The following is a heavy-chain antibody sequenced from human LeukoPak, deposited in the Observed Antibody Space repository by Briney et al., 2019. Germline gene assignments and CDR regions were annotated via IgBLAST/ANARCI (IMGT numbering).Heavy chain of an antibody. D-gene: IGHD5-24*01. CDR3: ARSVLRSTWHFDY. CDR2: VYTSGST. V-gene: IGHV4-4*07. CDR1: GGSISTFF. Sequence: SETLSLTCTVSGGSISTFFWSWLRQPAGKGLEWIGRVYTSGSTNYNPSLKSRVTMSVDTSKNQFSLKLTSVTAADTAVYYCARSVLRSTWHFDYWAQGTLVTVSS. J-gene: IGHJ4*02.